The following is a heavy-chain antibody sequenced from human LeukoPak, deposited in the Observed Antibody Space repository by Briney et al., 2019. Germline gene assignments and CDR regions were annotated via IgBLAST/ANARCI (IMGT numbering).Heavy chain of an antibody. D-gene: IGHD3-10*01. V-gene: IGHV4-4*07. J-gene: IGHJ5*02. Sequence: SGTLSLTCTVSVGSISSYYWSWIRQPAGKGLEWIGRIYTSGSTNYNPSLKSRVTMSVDTSKNQFSLKLSSVTAADTAVYYCARDLITMVRGVNSDWFDPWGQGTLVTVSS. CDR3: ARDLITMVRGVNSDWFDP. CDR2: IYTSGST. CDR1: VGSISSYY.